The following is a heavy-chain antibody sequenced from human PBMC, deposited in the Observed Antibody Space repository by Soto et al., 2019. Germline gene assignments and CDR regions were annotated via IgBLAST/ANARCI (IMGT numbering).Heavy chain of an antibody. V-gene: IGHV3-49*04. D-gene: IGHD3-22*01. Sequence: PGGSLRLSCTSSGFTFVDYAMSWVRQAPGKGLEWVGFIRSKAYGGTTEYAASVKGRFTISRDDSKSIAYLQMNSLKTEDTAVYYCTSAIVSGSTDYWGQGTLVTVSS. J-gene: IGHJ4*02. CDR3: TSAIVSGSTDY. CDR1: GFTFVDYA. CDR2: IRSKAYGGTT.